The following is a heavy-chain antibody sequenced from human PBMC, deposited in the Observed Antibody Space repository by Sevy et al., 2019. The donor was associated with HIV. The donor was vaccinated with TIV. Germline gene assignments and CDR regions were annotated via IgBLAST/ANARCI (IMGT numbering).Heavy chain of an antibody. Sequence: GGSLRLSCAGSGLSVSDNYMNWVRQAPGKGLELVSVFYSDGRTYYVDSVKGRFTISRDNSKNMLYLHMSNLRPEDTAVYYCARDRYYDASGYYYYYYGMDVWGQGTTVTVSS. CDR1: GLSVSDNY. CDR3: ARDRYYDASGYYYYYYGMDV. D-gene: IGHD3-22*01. CDR2: FYSDGRT. J-gene: IGHJ6*02. V-gene: IGHV3-66*01.